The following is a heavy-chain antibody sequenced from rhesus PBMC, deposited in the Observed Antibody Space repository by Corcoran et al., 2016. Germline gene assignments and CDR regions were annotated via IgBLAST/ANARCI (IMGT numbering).Heavy chain of an antibody. Sequence: QVQLQESGPGLVKPSETLSLTCAVSGGAFSSYWWSWIRQPPGKGLEWIGAINGNSGTTNYNPSLKIRVTISKDASKNRFSLKLSSVTAADTAVYYCAREVAAAGPFDYWGQGVLVTVSS. CDR1: GGAFSSYW. CDR3: AREVAAAGPFDY. J-gene: IGHJ4*01. D-gene: IGHD6S26*01. CDR2: INGNSGTT. V-gene: IGHV4-80*01.